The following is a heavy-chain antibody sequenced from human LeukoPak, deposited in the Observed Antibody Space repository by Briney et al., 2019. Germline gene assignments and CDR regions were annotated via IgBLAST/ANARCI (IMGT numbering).Heavy chain of an antibody. Sequence: PSETLSLTCAVYGGSFSGYYWSWLRQPPGKGLEWIGEINHSGSTNYNPSLKSRVTISVDTSKNQFSLKLSSVTAADTAVYYCARRIVVVAATRFDYWGQGTLVTVSS. D-gene: IGHD2-15*01. V-gene: IGHV4-34*01. CDR3: ARRIVVVAATRFDY. J-gene: IGHJ4*02. CDR2: INHSGST. CDR1: GGSFSGYY.